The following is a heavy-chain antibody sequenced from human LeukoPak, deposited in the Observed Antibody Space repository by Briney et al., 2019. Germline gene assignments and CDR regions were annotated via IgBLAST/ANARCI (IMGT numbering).Heavy chain of an antibody. CDR3: ANTGGGSYFRSQWFDP. CDR1: GGSFSGYY. CDR2: INHSGST. J-gene: IGHJ5*02. D-gene: IGHD1-26*01. V-gene: IGHV4-34*01. Sequence: SETLSLTCAVYGGSFSGYYWSWIRQPPGKGLEWIGEINHSGSTNYNPSLKSRVTISVDTSKNQFSLKLSSVTAADTAVYYCANTGGGSYFRSQWFDPWGQGTLVTVSS.